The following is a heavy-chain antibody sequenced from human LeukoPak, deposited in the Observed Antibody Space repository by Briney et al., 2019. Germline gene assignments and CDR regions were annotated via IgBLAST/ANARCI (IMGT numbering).Heavy chain of an antibody. CDR2: ISSSGDST. Sequence: GGSLGLSCAASGFTFTSYAMSWVRQTPGKGLEWVSDISSSGDSTYYADSVKGRFTTSRDNSKNTLFLQMNSLRAEDTAVYYCAEARWERGAYRYSYWGQGTLVTVSS. CDR1: GFTFTSYA. V-gene: IGHV3-23*01. J-gene: IGHJ4*02. D-gene: IGHD2-15*01. CDR3: AEARWERGAYRYSY.